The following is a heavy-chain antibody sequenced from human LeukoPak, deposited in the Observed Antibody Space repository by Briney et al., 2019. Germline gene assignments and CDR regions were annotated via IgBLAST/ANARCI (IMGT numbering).Heavy chain of an antibody. CDR2: XXXSGST. J-gene: IGHJ5*02. CDR1: GXY. Sequence: GXYWXXIRQPPGKGLEWXXXXXXSGSTNYNPSLKSRVTISVDTSKNQFSLKLSSVTAADTAVYYCARGRYSGSYYGFDWFDPWGQGTLVTVSS. CDR3: ARGRYSGSYYGFDWFDP. D-gene: IGHD1-26*01. V-gene: IGHV4-34*01.